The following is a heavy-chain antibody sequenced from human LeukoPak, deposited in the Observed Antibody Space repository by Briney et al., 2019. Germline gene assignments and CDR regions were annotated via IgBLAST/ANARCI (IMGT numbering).Heavy chain of an antibody. CDR3: GKDLHYYVAMDV. D-gene: IGHD3-10*02. V-gene: IGHV3-43*02. J-gene: IGHJ6*02. CDR1: GFTFDDYA. CDR2: LSGDGGGT. Sequence: GGSLRLSCAASGFTFDDYAMHWVRQAPGKGLEWVSALSGDGGGTYYADSVKGRFTISRDNSKNSLFLQMNSLRAEDTALYYCGKDLHYYVAMDVWGQGTTVTVSS.